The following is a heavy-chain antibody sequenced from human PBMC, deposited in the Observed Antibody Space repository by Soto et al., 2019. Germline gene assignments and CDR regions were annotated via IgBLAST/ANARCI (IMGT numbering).Heavy chain of an antibody. CDR3: ARVNYYDSSGSKGLDV. V-gene: IGHV4-61*01. CDR1: GGSVSSGSYY. D-gene: IGHD3-22*01. Sequence: SETLSLTCTVSGGSVSSGSYYWSWIRQPPGKGLEWIGYIYYSGSTNYNPSLKSRVTISVDTSKNQFSLKLSSVTAADTAVYYCARVNYYDSSGSKGLDVWGQGTTVTVSS. J-gene: IGHJ6*02. CDR2: IYYSGST.